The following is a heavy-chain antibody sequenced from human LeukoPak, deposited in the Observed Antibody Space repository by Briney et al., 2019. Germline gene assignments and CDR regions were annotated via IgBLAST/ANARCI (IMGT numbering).Heavy chain of an antibody. V-gene: IGHV3-11*01. CDR1: GFTFSDYY. CDR2: ISSSGSTI. J-gene: IGHJ6*02. D-gene: IGHD2-2*02. CDR3: ARDFPVPAAIVQYYYYGMDV. Sequence: GRPLRLSCAASGFTFSDYYMSWIRQAPGKGLEWVSYISSSGSTIYYADSVKGRFTISRDNAKNSLYLQMNSLRAEDTAVYYCARDFPVPAAIVQYYYYGMDVWGQGTTVTVSS.